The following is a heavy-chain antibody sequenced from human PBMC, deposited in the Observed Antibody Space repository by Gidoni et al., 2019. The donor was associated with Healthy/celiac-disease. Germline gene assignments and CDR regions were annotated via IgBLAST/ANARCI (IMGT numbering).Heavy chain of an antibody. CDR2: ISGSGGST. Sequence: EVQLLESGGGLVQPGGSMNISCAAPEFTFASYAMSWVRQAPGNGLEWVSAISGSGGSTYYADSVKGRFTISRDNSKNTLYLQMNSLRAEDTAVYYCAKELSSGWYEGFDYWGQGTLVTVSS. J-gene: IGHJ4*02. CDR3: AKELSSGWYEGFDY. V-gene: IGHV3-23*01. CDR1: EFTFASYA. D-gene: IGHD6-19*01.